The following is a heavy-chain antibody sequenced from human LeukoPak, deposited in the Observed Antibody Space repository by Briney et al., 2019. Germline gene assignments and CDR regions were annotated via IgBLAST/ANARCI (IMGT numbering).Heavy chain of an antibody. Sequence: SETLSLTCTVSGGSISSYYWSWIRQPPGKGLEWIGYIYYSGSTNYNPSLKSRVTISVDTSKNQFSLKLSSVTAADTAVYYCARVKSNTAMVYFDYWGQGTLVTVSS. CDR2: IYYSGST. CDR3: ARVKSNTAMVYFDY. V-gene: IGHV4-59*01. J-gene: IGHJ4*02. D-gene: IGHD5-18*01. CDR1: GGSISSYY.